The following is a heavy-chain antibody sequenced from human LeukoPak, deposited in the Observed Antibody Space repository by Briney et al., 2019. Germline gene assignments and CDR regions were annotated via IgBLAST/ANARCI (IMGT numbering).Heavy chain of an antibody. Sequence: ASVKVSCKASGYIISSYYIHWVRQAPGQGLEWMGWISAYNGNTNYAQKLQGRVTMTTDTSTSTAYMELSRLRSDDTAVYYCASWDDFWSGYYRDAFDIWGQGTMVTVSS. CDR1: GYIISSYY. CDR2: ISAYNGNT. V-gene: IGHV1-18*04. CDR3: ASWDDFWSGYYRDAFDI. D-gene: IGHD3-3*01. J-gene: IGHJ3*02.